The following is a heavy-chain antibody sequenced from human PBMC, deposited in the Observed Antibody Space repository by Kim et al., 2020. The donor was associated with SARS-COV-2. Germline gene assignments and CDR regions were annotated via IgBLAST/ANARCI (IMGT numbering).Heavy chain of an antibody. Sequence: GGSLRLSCVTSGFTFSYSWMHWVRQAPGSGLVWVSRINTDGRDTSYADSVKGRFTISRDNAKNTLYLQMNSLRAEDTALYYCARVVPGTNIFDYWGQGTLVTVSS. V-gene: IGHV3-74*01. CDR2: INTDGRDT. CDR3: ARVVPGTNIFDY. J-gene: IGHJ4*02. CDR1: GFTFSYSW. D-gene: IGHD1-7*01.